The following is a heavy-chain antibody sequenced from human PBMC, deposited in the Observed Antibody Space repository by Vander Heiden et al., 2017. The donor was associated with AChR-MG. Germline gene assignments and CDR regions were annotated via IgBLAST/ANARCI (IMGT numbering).Heavy chain of an antibody. CDR3: ARSSIAARRGPRLNWFDP. CDR2: MNPNSGNT. D-gene: IGHD6-6*01. Sequence: QVQLVQSGAEVKKPGASVKVSCKASGYTFTSYDINWLRQATGQGLEWMGWMNPNSGNTGYAQKFQGRVTMTRNTSISTAYMELSSLRSEDTAVYYCARSSIAARRGPRLNWFDPWGQGTLVTVSS. CDR1: GYTFTSYD. J-gene: IGHJ5*02. V-gene: IGHV1-8*01.